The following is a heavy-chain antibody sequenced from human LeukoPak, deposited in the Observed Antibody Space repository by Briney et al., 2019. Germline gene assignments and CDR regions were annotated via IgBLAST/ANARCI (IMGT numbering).Heavy chain of an antibody. CDR3: AREGSCSSTSCYSGYFDY. CDR1: GFTFSSYA. V-gene: IGHV3-30*04. CDR2: ISYDGSNK. Sequence: PGRSLRLSCAASGFTFSSYAMHWVRQAPGKGLEWVAVISYDGSNKYYADFVKGRFTISRDNSKNTLYLQMNSLRAEDTAVYYCAREGSCSSTSCYSGYFDYWGQGTLVTVSS. J-gene: IGHJ4*02. D-gene: IGHD2-2*01.